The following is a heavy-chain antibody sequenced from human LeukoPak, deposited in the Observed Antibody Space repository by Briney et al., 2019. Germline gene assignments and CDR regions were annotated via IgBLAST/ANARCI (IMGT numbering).Heavy chain of an antibody. D-gene: IGHD2-15*01. Sequence: SGGSLRLSCAASGFTFSSYGMHWVRQAPGKGLEWVAVIWYDGSNKYYADSVKGRFTISRDNARNSLYLQMNSLRAEDTAVYYCARGSMGSGHDAFDIWGQGTMVTVSS. V-gene: IGHV3-33*01. CDR1: GFTFSSYG. CDR2: IWYDGSNK. CDR3: ARGSMGSGHDAFDI. J-gene: IGHJ3*02.